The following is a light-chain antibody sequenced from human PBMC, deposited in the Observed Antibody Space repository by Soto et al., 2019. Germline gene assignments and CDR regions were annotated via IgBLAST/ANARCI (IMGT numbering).Light chain of an antibody. V-gene: IGKV1-5*03. CDR3: QQYYIYPPA. Sequence: DIQMTQSPSTLSASVGDRVTITCRASQNVRIYLAWYQQKPGKAPKLLIYQTSSLQSGVPSRFSGSGSETEFTLAISSLQPEDYATYYCQQYYIYPPAFGLGTKVDI. CDR2: QTS. J-gene: IGKJ3*01. CDR1: QNVRIY.